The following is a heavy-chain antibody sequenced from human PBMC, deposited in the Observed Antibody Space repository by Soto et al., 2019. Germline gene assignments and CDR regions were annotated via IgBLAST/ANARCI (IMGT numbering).Heavy chain of an antibody. CDR1: GGSISSGDYY. J-gene: IGHJ5*02. V-gene: IGHV4-30-4*01. Sequence: SETLSLTCTVSGGSISSGDYYWSWIRQPPGKGLEWIGYIYYSGSTYYNPSLKSRVTISVDTSKNQFSLKLSSVTAADTAVYYCARGPYYITPPNWFDPWGQGTLVTVSS. D-gene: IGHD1-26*01. CDR2: IYYSGST. CDR3: ARGPYYITPPNWFDP.